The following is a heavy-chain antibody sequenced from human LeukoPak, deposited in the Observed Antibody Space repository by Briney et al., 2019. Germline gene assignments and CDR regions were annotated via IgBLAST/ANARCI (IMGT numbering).Heavy chain of an antibody. V-gene: IGHV3-9*01. CDR2: ISWNSGTI. CDR3: AKAAAGGPIDY. J-gene: IGHJ4*02. D-gene: IGHD6-13*01. CDR1: GFTFSSYA. Sequence: GGSLRLSCAASGFTFSSYAMSWVRQAPGKGLEWVSGISWNSGTIGYADSVKGRFTISRDNAKNSLYLQMNSLRADETALYYCAKAAAGGPIDYWGQGTLVTVSS.